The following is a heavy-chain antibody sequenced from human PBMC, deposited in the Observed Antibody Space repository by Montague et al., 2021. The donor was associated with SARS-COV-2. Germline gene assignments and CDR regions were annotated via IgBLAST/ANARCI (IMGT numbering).Heavy chain of an antibody. Sequence: SETLSLTCTVSGGSVSSGSYYWSWIRQPPGKGLEWIGYIYYSGSTNYNPSLKSRVTISVDTSKNQFSLKLSSVTAADTAVYYCARDRGQTYYDILTGRVLSVDFANGMDVWGQGTTVTVSS. J-gene: IGHJ6*02. CDR3: ARDRGQTYYDILTGRVLSVDFANGMDV. CDR1: GGSVSSGSYY. D-gene: IGHD3-9*01. CDR2: IYYSGST. V-gene: IGHV4-61*01.